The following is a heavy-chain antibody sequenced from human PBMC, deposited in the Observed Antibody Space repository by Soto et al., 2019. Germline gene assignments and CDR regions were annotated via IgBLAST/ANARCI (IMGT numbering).Heavy chain of an antibody. CDR2: TYYRSKWYN. CDR3: AREYYDSSGYAAADGFAHYFDY. CDR1: GDSVSSNSAA. Sequence: SQTLSLTCAISGDSVSSNSAAWNWIRQSPSRGLEWLGRTYYRSKWYNDYAVSVKSRITINPDTSKNQFSLQLNSVTPEDTAVEYCAREYYDSSGYAAADGFAHYFDYWGQGTLVTVSS. J-gene: IGHJ4*02. V-gene: IGHV6-1*01. D-gene: IGHD3-22*01.